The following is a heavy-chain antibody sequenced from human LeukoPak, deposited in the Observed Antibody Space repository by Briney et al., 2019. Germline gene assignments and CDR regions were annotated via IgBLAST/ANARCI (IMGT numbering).Heavy chain of an antibody. J-gene: IGHJ5*02. CDR3: ARDNYYYDSSGYSHNWFDP. Sequence: PGGSLRLSCAASGFTFSSYGMSWVRQAPGKGLEWVSAISGSGGSTYYADSVKGRFTISRDNSKNTLYLQMNSLRAEDTAVYYCARDNYYYDSSGYSHNWFDPWGQGTLVTVSS. D-gene: IGHD3-22*01. CDR2: ISGSGGST. CDR1: GFTFSSYG. V-gene: IGHV3-23*01.